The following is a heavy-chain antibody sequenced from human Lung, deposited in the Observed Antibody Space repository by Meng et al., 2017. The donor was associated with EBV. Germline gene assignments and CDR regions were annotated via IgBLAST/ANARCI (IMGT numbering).Heavy chain of an antibody. D-gene: IGHD2-8*01. J-gene: IGHJ4*02. Sequence: EVYVSVFGGGLVQPGGSLRLSGEGSGFALSAYAMSWVRQAPGKGLEWVSVIKSDDTSFYRDSVKGSFTNFRDYYKNTVYLQMKSMGVQATAILYWSNHVTVVMGGDSRGQGPLVTVSS. CDR3: SNHVTVVMGGDS. CDR1: GFALSAYA. CDR2: IKSDDTS. V-gene: IGHV3-23*02.